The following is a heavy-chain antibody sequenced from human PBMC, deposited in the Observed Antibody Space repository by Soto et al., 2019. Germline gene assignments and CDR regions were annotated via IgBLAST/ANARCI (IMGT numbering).Heavy chain of an antibody. D-gene: IGHD3-22*01. CDR3: AKDYYDSSGYYYYVPYYGMDV. J-gene: IGHJ6*02. CDR2: ISYDGSNK. Sequence: GGSLRLSCVASGFTFSSYGMHWVRQAPGKGLEWVAVISYDGSNKYYADSVKGRFTISRDNSKNTLYLQMNSLRAEDTAVYYCAKDYYDSSGYYYYVPYYGMDVWGQGTTVTVSS. V-gene: IGHV3-30*18. CDR1: GFTFSSYG.